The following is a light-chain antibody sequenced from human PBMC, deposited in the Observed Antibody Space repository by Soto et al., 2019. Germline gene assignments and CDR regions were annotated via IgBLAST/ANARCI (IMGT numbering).Light chain of an antibody. CDR1: SSDVGGYNY. J-gene: IGLJ1*01. V-gene: IGLV2-14*03. CDR3: SSYTTSNTRQRV. Sequence: QSALTQPASVSGSPGQSITISCTGTSSDVGGYNYVSWYQHHPGKAPKLMIYDVSNRPSGVSNRFSGSKSGNTASLTISGLQPEDEADYYCSSYTTSNTRQRVCGTGTKLTVL. CDR2: DVS.